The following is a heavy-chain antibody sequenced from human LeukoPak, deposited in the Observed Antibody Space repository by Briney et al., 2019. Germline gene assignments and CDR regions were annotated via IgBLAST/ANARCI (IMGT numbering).Heavy chain of an antibody. D-gene: IGHD2-21*02. J-gene: IGHJ4*02. CDR2: IIPIFGTA. CDR1: GGTFSTYT. Sequence: ASVKVSCKASGGTFSTYTISWVRQAPGQGLEWMGGIIPIFGTANYAQKFQGRVTITADKSTSTAYMELSSLRSDDTAVYYCARGGYCGDDCFFYSWGQGTLVTVSS. CDR3: ARGGYCGDDCFFYS. V-gene: IGHV1-69*06.